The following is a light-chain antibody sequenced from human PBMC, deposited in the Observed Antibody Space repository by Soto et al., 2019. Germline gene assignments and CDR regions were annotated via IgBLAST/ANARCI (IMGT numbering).Light chain of an antibody. CDR3: QSYDSSNYVI. V-gene: IGLV6-57*04. J-gene: IGLJ2*01. Sequence: NFMLTQPHSVSESPGKTVTISCTRSSGSIASNYVQWYQQRPGSAPTTVIYDDNQRPSGVPDRFSGSIDSSSNSASLTISGLKTADEADYYCQSYDSSNYVIFGGGTKLTVL. CDR1: SGSIASNY. CDR2: DDN.